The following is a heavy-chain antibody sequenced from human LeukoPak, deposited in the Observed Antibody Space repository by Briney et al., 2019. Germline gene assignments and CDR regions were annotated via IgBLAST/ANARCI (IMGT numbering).Heavy chain of an antibody. CDR2: TYYSGST. J-gene: IGHJ4*02. Sequence: PSETLSLTCTVSGGSISSGGYYWSWIRQHPGKGLEWIGYTYYSGSTYYNPSLKSRVTISVDTSKNQFSLKLSSVTAADTAVYYCARAAWGGSSSWYPLDYWGQGTLVTVSS. D-gene: IGHD6-13*01. CDR3: ARAAWGGSSSWYPLDY. CDR1: GGSISSGGYY. V-gene: IGHV4-31*03.